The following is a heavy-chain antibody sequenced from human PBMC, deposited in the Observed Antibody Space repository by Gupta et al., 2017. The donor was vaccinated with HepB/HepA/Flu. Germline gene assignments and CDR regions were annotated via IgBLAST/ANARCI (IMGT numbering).Heavy chain of an antibody. Sequence: EVQLVESGGGLVKPGGSLRLSCAASGFTFSSYSMNWVRQAPGKGLEWVSSISSSSSYIYYADSVKGRFTISRDNAKNSLYLQMNSLRAEDTAVYYCARAVFGVVNPYFDYWGQGTLVTVSS. J-gene: IGHJ4*02. V-gene: IGHV3-21*01. CDR2: ISSSSSYI. CDR1: GFTFSSYS. D-gene: IGHD3-3*01. CDR3: ARAVFGVVNPYFDY.